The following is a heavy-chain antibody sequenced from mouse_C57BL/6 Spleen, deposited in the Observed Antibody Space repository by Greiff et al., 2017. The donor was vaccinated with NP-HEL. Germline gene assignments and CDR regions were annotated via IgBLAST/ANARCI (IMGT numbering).Heavy chain of an antibody. CDR2: INPSNGGT. CDR3: ASEDYGNLDYYAMDY. D-gene: IGHD2-1*01. J-gene: IGHJ4*01. Sequence: QVQLQQSGTELVKPGASVKLSCKASGYTFTSYWMHWVKQRPGQGLEWIGNINPSNGGTNYNEKFKSKATLTVDKSSSTAYMQLSSLTSEDSAVYYCASEDYGNLDYYAMDYWGQGTSVTVSS. CDR1: GYTFTSYW. V-gene: IGHV1-53*01.